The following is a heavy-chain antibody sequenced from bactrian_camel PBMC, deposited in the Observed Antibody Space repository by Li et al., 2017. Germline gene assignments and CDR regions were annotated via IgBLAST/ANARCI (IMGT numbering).Heavy chain of an antibody. J-gene: IGHJ4*01. CDR1: GYTYYTPC. Sequence: HVQLVESGGGSVQAGGSLRLSCAASGYTYYTPCMGWFRLAQGNEREGVARIHAGDGSTWYADSVKGRFTISRDNAKSTVYLQMNSLKPEDTDTYYCTASLQYDCYSDWFFKRAAQGQGTQVTVS. CDR2: IHAGDGST. D-gene: IGHD3*01. V-gene: IGHV3S1*01.